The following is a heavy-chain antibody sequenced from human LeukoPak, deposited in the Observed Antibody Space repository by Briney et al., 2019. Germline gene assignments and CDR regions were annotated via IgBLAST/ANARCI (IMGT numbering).Heavy chain of an antibody. Sequence: ASVKVSCKASGYTFTGYYMHWVRQAPGQGLEWMGWINPNSGGTNYAQKFQGRVTMTRDTSISTAYMGLSRLRSDDTAVYYCARDDRGYYDYIWGSYRYTGLDYWGQGTLVTVSS. V-gene: IGHV1-2*02. CDR1: GYTFTGYY. CDR3: ARDDRGYYDYIWGSYRYTGLDY. CDR2: INPNSGGT. J-gene: IGHJ4*02. D-gene: IGHD3-16*02.